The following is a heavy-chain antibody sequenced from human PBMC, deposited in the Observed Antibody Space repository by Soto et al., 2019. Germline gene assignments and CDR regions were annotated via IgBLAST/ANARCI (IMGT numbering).Heavy chain of an antibody. CDR1: EFTFSSYG. D-gene: IGHD3-22*01. V-gene: IGHV3-30*18. CDR2: ISYDGNYK. Sequence: PLRLSCTSSEFTFSSYGMHLVRQTPGKGLEWVAIISYDGNYKHHADSVKGRFTISRDNSKNTLYLQMNSLRAEDTAVYYCGKVSTYYYDSTFDFWGQGTLVTVSS. J-gene: IGHJ4*02. CDR3: GKVSTYYYDSTFDF.